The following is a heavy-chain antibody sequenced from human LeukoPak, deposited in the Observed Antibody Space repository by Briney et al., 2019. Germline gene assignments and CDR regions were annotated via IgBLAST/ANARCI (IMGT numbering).Heavy chain of an antibody. V-gene: IGHV1-69*06. Sequence: ASVKVSCKASGGTFSSCAISWVRQAPGQGLEWMGGIIPIFGTANYAQKFQGRVTITADKSTSTAYMEPSSLRSEDTAVYYCARGGLSTALDYWGQGTLVTVSS. J-gene: IGHJ4*02. CDR3: ARGGLSTALDY. D-gene: IGHD1-1*01. CDR1: GGTFSSCA. CDR2: IIPIFGTA.